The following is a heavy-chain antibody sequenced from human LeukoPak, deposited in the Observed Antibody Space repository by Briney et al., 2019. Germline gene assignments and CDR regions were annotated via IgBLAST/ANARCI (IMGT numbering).Heavy chain of an antibody. V-gene: IGHV4-39*01. CDR3: ARLFFVIDT. CDR2: VHYSGST. J-gene: IGHJ5*02. CDR1: GASISNSAYY. Sequence: PSETLSLTCTVSGASISNSAYYWLWICQPPGEGLECIGTVHYSGSTFYNPSLKSRVNISVDTPKNQFSLQLSSVTAADTAVYYCARLFFVIDTWGQGTLVTVSS. D-gene: IGHD3-3*01.